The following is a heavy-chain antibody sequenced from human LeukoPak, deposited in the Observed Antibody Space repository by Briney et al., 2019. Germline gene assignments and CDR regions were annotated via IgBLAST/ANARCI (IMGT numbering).Heavy chain of an antibody. J-gene: IGHJ4*02. CDR1: GFTFSSYA. CDR3: ARDWFRGMTVAGPLDY. V-gene: IGHV3-30*04. Sequence: GGSLRLSCAASGFTFSSYAMHWVRQAPGKGLEWVAVISYDGSNKYYADSVKGRFTISRDNSKNTLSLQMNSLRAEDTAVYYCARDWFRGMTVAGPLDYWGQGTQVTVSS. D-gene: IGHD6-19*01. CDR2: ISYDGSNK.